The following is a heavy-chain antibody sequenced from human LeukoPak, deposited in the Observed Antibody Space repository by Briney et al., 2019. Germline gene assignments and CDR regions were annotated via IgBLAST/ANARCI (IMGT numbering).Heavy chain of an antibody. CDR3: ARTEYYYYIVFDI. CDR2: INPNSGGT. CDR1: GYTFTDYF. J-gene: IGHJ3*02. D-gene: IGHD3-22*01. Sequence: ASVTVSCKGSGYTFTDYFMHWVRQAPGQGPEGMGWINPNSGGTNYPQKFQGRVTITRDTSISTAYMELSRLRSDDTAVYYRARTEYYYYIVFDIWGQGTMVTVSS. V-gene: IGHV1-2*02.